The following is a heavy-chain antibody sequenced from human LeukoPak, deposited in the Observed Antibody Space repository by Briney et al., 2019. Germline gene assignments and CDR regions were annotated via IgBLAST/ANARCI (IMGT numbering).Heavy chain of an antibody. V-gene: IGHV1-2*02. CDR1: GNTFTGYY. CDR3: AREARDTYCSSTSCYTNNWFDP. J-gene: IGHJ5*02. D-gene: IGHD2-2*02. CDR2: INPKSGGT. Sequence: ASVKVSFKASGNTFTGYYMHWVRQAPGQGLEWMVWINPKSGGTNYAQKFQGRVTMTRDTSISTAYMELSRVRSDDTAVYYCAREARDTYCSSTSCYTNNWFDPWGQGTLVTVSS.